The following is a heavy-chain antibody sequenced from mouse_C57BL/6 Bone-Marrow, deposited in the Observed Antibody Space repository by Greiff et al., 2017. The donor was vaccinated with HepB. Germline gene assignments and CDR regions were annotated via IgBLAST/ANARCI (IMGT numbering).Heavy chain of an antibody. CDR1: GYTFTSYW. CDR2: IYPGSGST. Sequence: QVQLKQSGAELVKPGASVKMSCKASGYTFTSYWITWVKQRPGQGLEWIGDIYPGSGSTNYNEKFKSKATLTVDTSSSTAYMQLSSLTSEDSAVYYCARLDTTVVATVDYWGQGTTLTVSS. D-gene: IGHD1-1*01. J-gene: IGHJ2*01. CDR3: ARLDTTVVATVDY. V-gene: IGHV1-55*01.